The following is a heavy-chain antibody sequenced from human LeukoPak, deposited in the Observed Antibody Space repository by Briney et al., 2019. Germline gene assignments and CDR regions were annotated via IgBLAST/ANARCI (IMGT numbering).Heavy chain of an antibody. J-gene: IGHJ4*02. CDR2: INHSGST. D-gene: IGHD3-10*01. CDR3: ARGRDGSGSYYIDY. CDR1: GGSFSGYY. Sequence: ASETLSLTCAVYGGSFSGYYWSWIRQPPGKGLEWIGEINHSGSTNYNPSLKSRVTISVDTSKNQFSLKLSSVTAADTAVYYCARGRDGSGSYYIDYWGQGTLVTVSS. V-gene: IGHV4-34*01.